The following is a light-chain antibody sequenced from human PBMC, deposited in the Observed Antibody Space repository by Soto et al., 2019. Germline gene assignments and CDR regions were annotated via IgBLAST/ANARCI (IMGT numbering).Light chain of an antibody. CDR1: QSVSSSY. Sequence: EIVLTQSPGTLSLSPGERATLSCRASQSVSSSYLAWYQQKPGQAPRLLIYGASSRATGIPDRFSGSGSGTDFTLTISRLEPEDFAVYYCQQYGSPSFTFGPGTKVDI. V-gene: IGKV3-20*01. CDR3: QQYGSPSFT. CDR2: GAS. J-gene: IGKJ3*01.